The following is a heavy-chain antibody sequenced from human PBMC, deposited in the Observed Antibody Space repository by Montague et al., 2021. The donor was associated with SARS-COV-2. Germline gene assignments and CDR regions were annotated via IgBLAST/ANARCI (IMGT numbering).Heavy chain of an antibody. J-gene: IGHJ3*02. Sequence: SETLSPTCTVSGGSISSYYWSWIRQPPGKGLEWIGYIYYSGSTNYNPSLKGRVTISVDTSKNQFSLKLSSVTAADTAVYYCARVSDFWSGYYTAVGAFDIWGQGTMVTVSS. CDR3: ARVSDFWSGYYTAVGAFDI. CDR2: IYYSGST. CDR1: GGSISSYY. D-gene: IGHD3-3*01. V-gene: IGHV4-59*01.